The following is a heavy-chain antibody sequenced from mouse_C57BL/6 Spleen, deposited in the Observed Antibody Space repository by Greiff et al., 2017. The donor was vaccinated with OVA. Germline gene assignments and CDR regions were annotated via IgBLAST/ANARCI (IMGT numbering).Heavy chain of an antibody. D-gene: IGHD3-1*01. V-gene: IGHV1-55*01. J-gene: IGHJ2*01. Sequence: VKQRPGQGLEWIGDIYPGSGSTNYNEKFKSKATLTVDTSSSTAYMQLSSLTSEDSAVYYCARSGGNYFDYWGQGTTLTVSS. CDR3: ARSGGNYFDY. CDR2: IYPGSGST.